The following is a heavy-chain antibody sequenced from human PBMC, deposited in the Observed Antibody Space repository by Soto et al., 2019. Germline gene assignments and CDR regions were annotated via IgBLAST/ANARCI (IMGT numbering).Heavy chain of an antibody. J-gene: IGHJ4*02. D-gene: IGHD3-22*01. V-gene: IGHV4-30-4*01. CDR2: IYYRGST. Sequence: QVQLQESGPGLVKPSQTLSLTCTVSGGSISSSDYYWSWLRQSPGRGLEWIGYIYYRGSTYYNPSLRSRVAISVDTSKSQFALKLSSVTAADTAVYFFAGDYESIGDISYWGQGTLVTVSS. CDR3: AGDYESIGDISY. CDR1: GGSISSSDYY.